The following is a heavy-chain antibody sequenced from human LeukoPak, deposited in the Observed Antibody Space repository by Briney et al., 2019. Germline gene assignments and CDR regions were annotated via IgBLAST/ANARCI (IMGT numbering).Heavy chain of an antibody. V-gene: IGHV1-18*01. Sequence: ASVKVSCKASGYTFTSYGISWVRRAPGQGLEWLVWISAYNGATNNAQKLQGRVTITTDTSTITASLLLWSLRCDDTAVYYCARPPVCSSGWNPFDDWGQGTLVTVSS. J-gene: IGHJ4*02. CDR2: ISAYNGAT. CDR1: GYTFTSYG. D-gene: IGHD6-19*01. CDR3: ARPPVCSSGWNPFDD.